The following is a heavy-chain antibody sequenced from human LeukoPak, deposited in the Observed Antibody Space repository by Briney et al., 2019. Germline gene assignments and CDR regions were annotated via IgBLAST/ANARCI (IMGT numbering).Heavy chain of an antibody. J-gene: IGHJ4*02. CDR2: IYYSGST. Sequence: GSLRLSCAASGFTFSSYGMSWIRQPPGKGLEWIGYIYYSGSTNYNPSLKSRVTISVDTSKNQFSLKLSSVTAADTAVYYCARSTQRQWLLLDYWGQGTLVTVSS. D-gene: IGHD3-22*01. V-gene: IGHV4-59*01. CDR3: ARSTQRQWLLLDY. CDR1: GFTFSSYG.